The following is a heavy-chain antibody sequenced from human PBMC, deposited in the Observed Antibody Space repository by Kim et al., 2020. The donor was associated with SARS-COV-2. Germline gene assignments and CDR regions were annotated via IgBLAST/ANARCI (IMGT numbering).Heavy chain of an antibody. V-gene: IGHV3-64D*09. CDR3: VRGMGPYSRGAFDI. J-gene: IGHJ3*02. CDR1: GFTFSNYA. CDR2: VSSNGGST. Sequence: GGSLRLSYSASGFTFSNYAMHWVRQAPGKGLEYVSAVSSNGGSTYYADSVKGRFTISRDNSKNTLYLQMSSLRVEDTAVYYCVRGMGPYSRGAFDIWGQGTMVTVSS. D-gene: IGHD2-15*01.